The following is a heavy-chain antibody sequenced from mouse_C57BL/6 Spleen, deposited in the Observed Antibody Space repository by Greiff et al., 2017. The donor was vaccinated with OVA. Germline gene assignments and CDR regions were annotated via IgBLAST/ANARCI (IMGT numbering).Heavy chain of an antibody. CDR1: GYAFSSSW. CDR3: AREANWDEGFAY. J-gene: IGHJ3*01. V-gene: IGHV1-82*01. D-gene: IGHD4-1*01. CDR2: IYPGDGDT. Sequence: QVQLKQSGPELVKPGASVKISCKASGYAFSSSWMNWVKQRPGKGLEWIGRIYPGDGDTNYNGKFKGKATLTADKSSSTAYMQLSSLTSEDSAVYFCAREANWDEGFAYWGQGTLVTVSA.